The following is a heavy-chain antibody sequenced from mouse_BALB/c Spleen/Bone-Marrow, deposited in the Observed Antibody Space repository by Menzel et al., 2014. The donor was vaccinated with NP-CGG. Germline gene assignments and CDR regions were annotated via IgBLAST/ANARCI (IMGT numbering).Heavy chain of an antibody. CDR1: GYASSSYW. J-gene: IGHJ1*01. CDR2: IYPGDGDT. Sequence: QVQLQQSGAELVRPGSSVKISCKASGYASSSYWMNWVKQRPGQGLEWIGQIYPGDGDTNYNGKFKGKATLTADKSSSTAYMQLSSLTSEDSAVYFCARSQGGYWYFNVWGAGTTVTVSS. V-gene: IGHV1-80*01. CDR3: ARSQGGYWYFNV. D-gene: IGHD3-3*01.